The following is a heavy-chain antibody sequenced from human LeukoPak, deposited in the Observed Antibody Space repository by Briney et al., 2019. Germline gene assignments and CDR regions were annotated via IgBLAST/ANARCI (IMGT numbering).Heavy chain of an antibody. CDR3: VRGGFGEALDY. D-gene: IGHD3-10*01. CDR2: ISYDGSNK. J-gene: IGHJ4*02. Sequence: GGSLRLSCAASGFTFSRSAMHWVRQAPGRGLEWVALISYDGSNKYYADSVKGRFTISRDNSKNTLYLQMNSLRAEDTAIYYCVRGGFGEALDYWGQGTLVSVSS. CDR1: GFTFSRSA. V-gene: IGHV3-30*04.